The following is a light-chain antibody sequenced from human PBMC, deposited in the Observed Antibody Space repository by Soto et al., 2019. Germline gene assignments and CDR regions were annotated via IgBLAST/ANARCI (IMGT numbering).Light chain of an antibody. CDR3: QQKNTSSLT. J-gene: IGKJ4*02. V-gene: IGKV1-5*03. CDR2: KAS. Sequence: DIQMTQSPSTLSASVGDRVTITCRASQSISTWLAWYQQKPGKAPKLLIYKASSVESGVPSRFSDSGSGTEFALTISSLQPDDFATYYCQQKNTSSLTFGGGTKVEIK. CDR1: QSISTW.